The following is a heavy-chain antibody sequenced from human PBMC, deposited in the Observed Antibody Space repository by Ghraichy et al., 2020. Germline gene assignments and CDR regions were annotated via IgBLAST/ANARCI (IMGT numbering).Heavy chain of an antibody. CDR2: IYYSGST. V-gene: IGHV4-30-4*01. CDR3: ARDLMAGTNWFDP. J-gene: IGHJ5*02. D-gene: IGHD6-19*01. CDR1: GGSISSGDYY. Sequence: SETLSLTCTVSGGSISSGDYYWSWIRQPPGKGLEWIGYIYYSGSTYYNPSLKSRVTISVDTSKNQFSLKLSSVTAADTAVYYCARDLMAGTNWFDPWGQGTLVTVSS.